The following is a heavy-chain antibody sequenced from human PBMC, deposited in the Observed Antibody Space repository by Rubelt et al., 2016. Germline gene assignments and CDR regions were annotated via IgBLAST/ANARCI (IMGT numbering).Heavy chain of an antibody. J-gene: IGHJ4*02. Sequence: YYADSVKGRFTISRDNAKNSLYLQMNSLRAEDTAVYYCASLFITIFGVEPGWGQGTLVTVSS. D-gene: IGHD3-3*01. CDR3: ASLFITIFGVEPG. V-gene: IGHV3-48*04.